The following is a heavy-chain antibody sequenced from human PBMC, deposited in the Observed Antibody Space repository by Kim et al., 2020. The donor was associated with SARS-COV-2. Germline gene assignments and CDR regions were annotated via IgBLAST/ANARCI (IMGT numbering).Heavy chain of an antibody. J-gene: IGHJ6*02. V-gene: IGHV4-34*01. Sequence: SETLSLTCAVYGGSFSGYYWSWIRQPPGKGLEWIGEINHSGSTNYNPSLKSRVTISVDTSKNQFSLKLSSVTAADTAVYYCARARITGTTGRSRYYYGMDVWGQGTTVTVSS. CDR2: INHSGST. D-gene: IGHD1-7*01. CDR3: ARARITGTTGRSRYYYGMDV. CDR1: GGSFSGYY.